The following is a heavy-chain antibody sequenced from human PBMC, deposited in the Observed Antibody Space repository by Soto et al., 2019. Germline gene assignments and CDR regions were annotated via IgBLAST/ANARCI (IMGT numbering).Heavy chain of an antibody. CDR1: GFTFSSYA. D-gene: IGHD3-16*02. Sequence: EVQLLESGGGLVQPGGSLRLSCAASGFTFSSYAMSWVRQAPGKGLEWVSAISGSGGSTYYADSVKGRFTISRDNSKNTLYLQMNSLRAEDTAVYYCAKVGPVMITFGGVIALYYFDYWGQGTLVTVSS. CDR2: ISGSGGST. V-gene: IGHV3-23*01. CDR3: AKVGPVMITFGGVIALYYFDY. J-gene: IGHJ4*02.